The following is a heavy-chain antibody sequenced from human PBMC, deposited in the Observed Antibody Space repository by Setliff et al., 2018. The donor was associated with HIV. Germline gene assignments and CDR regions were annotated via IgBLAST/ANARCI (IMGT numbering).Heavy chain of an antibody. V-gene: IGHV1-2*02. CDR1: GYTFSDHY. CDR3: AGVPSRYCSSTTCPFFFDQ. D-gene: IGHD2-2*01. CDR2: INPSSGGT. Sequence: WASVKVSCKASGYTFSDHYIHWVRQAPGQGLEWMGWINPSSGGTKFAQKFQGRVTMTRDTSINTAYMEMSRLRSDDTAVYYCAGVPSRYCSSTTCPFFFDQWGQGTLVTVSS. J-gene: IGHJ4*02.